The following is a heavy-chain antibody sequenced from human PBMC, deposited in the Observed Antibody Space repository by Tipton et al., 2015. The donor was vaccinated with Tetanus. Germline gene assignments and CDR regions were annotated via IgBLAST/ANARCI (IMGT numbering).Heavy chain of an antibody. CDR3: ARDRGDYIYYGMDV. CDR1: GYTFTGYY. D-gene: IGHD3-22*01. J-gene: IGHJ6*02. Sequence: QLVQSGAEVKKPGASVKVSCKASGYTFTGYYIYWVRQAPGQGLEWMGWIDPNSGGTVYAQKFQGRVTMTRDTSISTAYMELRSLRFDDTAVYYCARDRGDYIYYGMDVWGPGTTVTVS. CDR2: IDPNSGGT. V-gene: IGHV1-2*02.